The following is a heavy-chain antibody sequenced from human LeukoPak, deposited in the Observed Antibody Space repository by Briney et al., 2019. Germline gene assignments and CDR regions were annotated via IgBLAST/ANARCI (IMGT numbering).Heavy chain of an antibody. J-gene: IGHJ6*03. CDR3: ARLSRVVPAATYRYYYYYMDV. V-gene: IGHV4-34*01. D-gene: IGHD2-2*01. CDR2: INHSGST. Sequence: SETLSLTCAVYGGSFSGYYWSWIRQPPGKGLEWIGEINHSGSTNYNPSLKSRVTISVDTSKNQFSLKLSSVTAADTAVYYCARLSRVVPAATYRYYYYYMDVWGKGTTVTISS. CDR1: GGSFSGYY.